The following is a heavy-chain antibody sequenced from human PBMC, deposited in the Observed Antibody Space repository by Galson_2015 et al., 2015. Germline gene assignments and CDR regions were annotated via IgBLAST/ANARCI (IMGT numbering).Heavy chain of an antibody. Sequence: SLRLSCAASGFSFDDYAMHWVRQAPGKGLEWVSGIRWNSGNIDYADSVKGRFTISRDNAKNSLYLQMKSLRAEDTAFYYCAKERGGAYYFDYWGQGTLVTVSS. CDR1: GFSFDDYA. CDR3: AKERGGAYYFDY. V-gene: IGHV3-9*01. J-gene: IGHJ4*02. CDR2: IRWNSGNI. D-gene: IGHD2-21*01.